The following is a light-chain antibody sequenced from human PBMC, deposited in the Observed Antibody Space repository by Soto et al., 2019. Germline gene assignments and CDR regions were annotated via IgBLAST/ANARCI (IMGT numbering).Light chain of an antibody. CDR3: HQYQSYPLT. CDR1: QSISSW. CDR2: KAI. V-gene: IGKV1-5*03. J-gene: IGKJ4*01. Sequence: DVQMTQSPSTLSASVGDRVTITCRASQSISSWLAWYQQKPGKAPKLLIYKAITLESGVPSRFSGSGSGSXXXLTISSLQPDDXTTYYCHQYQSYPLTFGGGTKVEIK.